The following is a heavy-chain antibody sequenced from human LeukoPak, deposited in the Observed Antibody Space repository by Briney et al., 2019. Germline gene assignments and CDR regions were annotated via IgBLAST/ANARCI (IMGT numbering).Heavy chain of an antibody. CDR2: TGSAI. J-gene: IGHJ4*02. CDR3: AAQLARGVDY. Sequence: AGGSLRLSCVASGFTFSDFSLNWVRQAPGKGLEWISYTGSAIYYADSVKGRFTISRDNAKNSLYLQMNSLRAEDTGVYYCAAQLARGVDYWGQGTLVTVSS. CDR1: GFTFSDFS. V-gene: IGHV3-48*01. D-gene: IGHD6-6*01.